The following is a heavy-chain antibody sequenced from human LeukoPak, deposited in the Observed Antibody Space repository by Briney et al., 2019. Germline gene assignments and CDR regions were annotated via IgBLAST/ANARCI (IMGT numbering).Heavy chain of an antibody. D-gene: IGHD5-24*01. V-gene: IGHV3-21*01. CDR2: ISSSSSYI. CDR1: GFTFSSYS. J-gene: IGHJ4*02. CDR3: AREDGDGQMATSYDY. Sequence: GGSLRLPCAASGFTFSSYSMNWVRQAPGKGLEWVSSISSSSSYIYYADSVKGRFTISRDNAKNSLYLQMNSLRAEDTAVYYCAREDGDGQMATSYDYWGQGTLVTVSS.